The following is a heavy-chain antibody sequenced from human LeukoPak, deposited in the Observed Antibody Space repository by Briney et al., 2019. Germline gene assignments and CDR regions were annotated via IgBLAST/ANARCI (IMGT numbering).Heavy chain of an antibody. D-gene: IGHD6-19*01. CDR3: AREGDASGWSRAFDN. J-gene: IGHJ4*02. CDR2: LNPDSGGT. Sequence: ASVKVSCKASGYAFTDYFIHWVRQAPGQGLEWLGWLNPDSGGTHYAQKFQARVTMTRDTSISTAYMEVRSLRSDDTAVYYCAREGDASGWSRAFDNWGQGALSSSPQ. CDR1: GYAFTDYF. V-gene: IGHV1-2*02.